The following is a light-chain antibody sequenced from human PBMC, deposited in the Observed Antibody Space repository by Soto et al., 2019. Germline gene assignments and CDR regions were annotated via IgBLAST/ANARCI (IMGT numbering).Light chain of an antibody. CDR3: KSRTTRNTLV. J-gene: IGLJ3*02. Sequence: QSLLTQPASVSGSPGQSITISCTGTSSDVGGYNYVSWYQQHPGKAPKLIIYEVTHRPSGVSSRFYGSRSGNTASLTISGLQAEDEADYYCKSRTTRNTLVFGGGTKVTV. V-gene: IGLV2-14*01. CDR1: SSDVGGYNY. CDR2: EVT.